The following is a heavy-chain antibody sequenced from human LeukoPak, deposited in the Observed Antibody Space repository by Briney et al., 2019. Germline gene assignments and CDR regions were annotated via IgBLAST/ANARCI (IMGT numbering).Heavy chain of an antibody. D-gene: IGHD3-9*01. CDR1: GGSISSRTYY. Sequence: SETLSLTCTVSGGSISSRTYYWSWIRQPAGKGLEWIGRIYTSGSTNYNPSLKSRVTISVDTSKNQFSLKLSSVTAADTAVYYCARHTAGYYDILTGLNWFDPWGQGTLVTVSS. CDR3: ARHTAGYYDILTGLNWFDP. J-gene: IGHJ5*02. CDR2: IYTSGST. V-gene: IGHV4-61*02.